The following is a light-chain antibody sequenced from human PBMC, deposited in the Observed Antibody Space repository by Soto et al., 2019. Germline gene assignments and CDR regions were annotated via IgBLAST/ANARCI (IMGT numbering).Light chain of an antibody. Sequence: IVMTQSPATLSVSPGERATLSCRASQSVSSNLAWYQQKPGQTPRLLIYDTSTRATGVPTRFSGSRSGAEFTLTINSLQSEDFAVYYCQPYNNWPLTFGGGTKV. CDR2: DTS. CDR1: QSVSSN. V-gene: IGKV3-15*01. J-gene: IGKJ4*01. CDR3: QPYNNWPLT.